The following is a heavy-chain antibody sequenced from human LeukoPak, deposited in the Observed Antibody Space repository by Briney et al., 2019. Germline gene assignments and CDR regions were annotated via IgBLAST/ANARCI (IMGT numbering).Heavy chain of an antibody. CDR2: IYYSGST. CDR1: GGSISSSSYY. J-gene: IGHJ4*02. V-gene: IGHV4-39*07. CDR3: ATAGSVGDSSGYILMYYFDY. Sequence: KPSETLSLTCTVSGGSISSSSYYWGWIRQPPGKGLEWIGSIYYSGSTYYNPSLKSRVTISVDTSKNQFSLKLSSVTAADTAVYYCATAGSVGDSSGYILMYYFDYWGQGTLVTVSS. D-gene: IGHD3-22*01.